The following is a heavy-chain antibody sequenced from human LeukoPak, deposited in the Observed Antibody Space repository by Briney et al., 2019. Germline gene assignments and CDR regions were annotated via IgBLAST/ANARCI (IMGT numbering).Heavy chain of an antibody. D-gene: IGHD3-10*01. J-gene: IGHJ5*02. CDR1: GFTFTTYW. V-gene: IGHV3-7*01. CDR3: ARPLLYYYGSETYFWFDP. CDR2: IKQDGSEK. Sequence: GGSLRLSCAASGFTFTTYWMGWVRQAPGKGLEWVASIKQDGSEKYYVDSVKGRFTISRDNAENSLYLQMNSLRADDTAFYYCARPLLYYYGSETYFWFDPWGQGTLVTVSS.